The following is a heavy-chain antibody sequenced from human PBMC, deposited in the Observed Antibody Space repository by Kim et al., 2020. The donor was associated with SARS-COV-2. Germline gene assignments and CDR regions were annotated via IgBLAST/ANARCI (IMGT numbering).Heavy chain of an antibody. D-gene: IGHD2-8*02. CDR2: INTGTGNT. CDR1: GYIFTNFA. Sequence: ASVKVSCKASGYIFTNFAIQWVRQAPGQALEWMGWINTGTGNTKFSQHFLGRVTFTRDTSANTAYMELSSLGSEDTAVYYCARDLFHTGFDYWGQGTLVAGSS. J-gene: IGHJ4*02. CDR3: ARDLFHTGFDY. V-gene: IGHV1-3*04.